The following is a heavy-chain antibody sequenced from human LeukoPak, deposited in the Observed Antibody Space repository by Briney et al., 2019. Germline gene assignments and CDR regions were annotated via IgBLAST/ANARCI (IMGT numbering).Heavy chain of an antibody. Sequence: SQTLSLTCAISGDSVSSNSAAWNWIRQSPSRGLEWLGRTYYRSKWYNDYAVSVKSRVTINPDTSKNQFSLQLNSVTPEDTAVYYCARDLALYRSSGWYDPDAFDIWGQGTMVTVSS. CDR3: ARDLALYRSSGWYDPDAFDI. V-gene: IGHV6-1*01. CDR2: TYYRSKWYN. J-gene: IGHJ3*02. D-gene: IGHD6-19*01. CDR1: GDSVSSNSAA.